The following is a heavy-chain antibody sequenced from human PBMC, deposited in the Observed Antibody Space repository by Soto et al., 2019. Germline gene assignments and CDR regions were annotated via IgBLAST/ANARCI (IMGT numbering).Heavy chain of an antibody. D-gene: IGHD4-17*01. Sequence: PGESLKISCEGSGFSFSKYKIGWVHQMPGKGLAWMGIINPGDSDTRYSPSLQGQVTISADKSIRTAYLQWRTLKASDTATYYCATSYGDTSYSYSGRDVWGKGKTVTVPS. CDR2: INPGDSDT. V-gene: IGHV5-51*07. J-gene: IGHJ6*04. CDR1: GFSFSKYK. CDR3: ATSYGDTSYSYSGRDV.